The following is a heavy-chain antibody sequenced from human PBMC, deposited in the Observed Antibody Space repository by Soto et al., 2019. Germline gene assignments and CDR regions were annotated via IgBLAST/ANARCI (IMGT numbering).Heavy chain of an antibody. V-gene: IGHV4-39*01. CDR1: GGSISYLNDY. CDR2: VYSGGGT. J-gene: IGHJ4*02. Sequence: QLQLQESGPGLVKPSETLSLTCTVFGGSISYLNDYWGWIRQPPGKGLEWIGSVYSGGGTYYNPSFQSRVAISVDTSQNQFSLKVNSMTAADTAVYYCARHRDTYGSERFFDSWGQGTLVTVSS. D-gene: IGHD3-10*01. CDR3: ARHRDTYGSERFFDS.